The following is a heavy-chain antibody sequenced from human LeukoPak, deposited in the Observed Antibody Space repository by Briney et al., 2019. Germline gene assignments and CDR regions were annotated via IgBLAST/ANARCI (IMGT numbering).Heavy chain of an antibody. V-gene: IGHV3-11*01. Sequence: GGSLRLSCAASGFTFSDYYMSWIRQAPGEGLEWVSYISSSGSTIYYADSVKGRFTISRDNAKNSLYLQMNSLRAEDTAVYYCARDRGPLLYYYGSGSFYYYYGMDVWGQGTTVTVSS. J-gene: IGHJ6*02. D-gene: IGHD3-10*01. CDR3: ARDRGPLLYYYGSGSFYYYYGMDV. CDR1: GFTFSDYY. CDR2: ISSSGSTI.